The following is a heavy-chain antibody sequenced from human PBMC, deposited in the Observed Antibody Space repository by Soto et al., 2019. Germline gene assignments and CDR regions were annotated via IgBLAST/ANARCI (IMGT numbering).Heavy chain of an antibody. CDR2: IYHTGST. CDR3: ARPHPGQVLLYPPRLDY. Sequence: QLQLQESGPGLVRPSETLSLTCTVSGGSINSEAYYWGWIRQPPGRGLEWLAGIYHTGSTFTNPSLKSRDTILVDASKNQFSLRLSSVTAADTSVYYCARPHPGQVLLYPPRLDYWVQGSLVTVSS. V-gene: IGHV4-39*01. J-gene: IGHJ4*02. D-gene: IGHD3-3*01. CDR1: GGSINSEAYY.